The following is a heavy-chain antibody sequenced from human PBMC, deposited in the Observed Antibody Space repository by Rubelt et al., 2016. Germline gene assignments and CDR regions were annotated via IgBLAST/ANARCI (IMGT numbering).Heavy chain of an antibody. D-gene: IGHD2-15*01. CDR3: AKENPGGSFDY. J-gene: IGHJ4*02. Sequence: EVQLVESGGGLVQPGGSLRLSCAASGFTVSSNYMSWVRQAPGKGLEWVSVIYSGGSTYYADSVKGRFTISRDKSKNTLYLQMNSLRAEDTAVYYCAKENPGGSFDYWGQGTLVTVSS. CDR1: GFTVSSNY. V-gene: IGHV3-53*01. CDR2: IYSGGST.